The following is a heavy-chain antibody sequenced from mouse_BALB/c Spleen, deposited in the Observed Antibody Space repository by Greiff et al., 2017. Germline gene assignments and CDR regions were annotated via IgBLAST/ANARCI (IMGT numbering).Heavy chain of an antibody. CDR2: IYPSDSYT. CDR3: TRDYLYAMDY. D-gene: IGHD2-4*01. J-gene: IGHJ4*01. V-gene: IGHV1-69*02. CDR1: GYTFTSYW. Sequence: VQLQQPGAELVRPGASVKLSCKASGYTFTSYWINWVKQRPGQGLEWIGNIYPSDSYTNYNQKFKDKATLTVDKSSSTAYMQLSSPTSEDSAVYYCTRDYLYAMDYWGQGTSVTVSS.